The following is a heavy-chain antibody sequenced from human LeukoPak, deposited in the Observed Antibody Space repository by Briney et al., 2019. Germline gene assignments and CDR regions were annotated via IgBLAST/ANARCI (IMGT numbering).Heavy chain of an antibody. D-gene: IGHD7-27*01. V-gene: IGHV3-48*01. CDR2: ISSSSRII. J-gene: IGHJ4*02. CDR3: ARDLDPNLNWGSGDFDY. CDR1: GFTFSSYG. Sequence: PGRSLRLSCAASGFTFSSYGMHWVRQAPGKGLEWVSYISSSSRIIYYADSMKGRFTISRDNAKNSLYLQMNSLRAEDTAVYYCARDLDPNLNWGSGDFDYWGQGTLVTVSS.